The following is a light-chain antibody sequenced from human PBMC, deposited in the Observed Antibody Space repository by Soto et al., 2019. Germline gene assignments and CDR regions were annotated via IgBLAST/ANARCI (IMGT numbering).Light chain of an antibody. CDR1: ESVTIW. J-gene: IGKJ1*01. CDR2: DAS. Sequence: DIQLTQSPSSLSASVGDRVTITCRASESVTIWLAWYQQKPGKAPRLLIYDASTLEGGVPSRFSASGSGTEFTLTISSLQPEDFATYYCEQYDSRAPWTFGQGTKIEIK. V-gene: IGKV1-5*01. CDR3: EQYDSRAPWT.